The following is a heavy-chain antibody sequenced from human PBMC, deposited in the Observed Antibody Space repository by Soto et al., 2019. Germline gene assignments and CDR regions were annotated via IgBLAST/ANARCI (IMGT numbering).Heavy chain of an antibody. D-gene: IGHD2-15*01. CDR2: IDPSDSYT. CDR3: ARHARYCSGGSCYSAPPDYYYGMDV. V-gene: IGHV5-10-1*01. CDR1: GYSFTSYW. Sequence: GESLKISCKGSGYSFTSYWISWVRQMPGKGLEWMGRIDPSDSYTNYSPSFQGHVTISADKSISTAYLQWSNLKASDTAMYYCARHARYCSGGSCYSAPPDYYYGMDVWGQGTTVTVS. J-gene: IGHJ6*02.